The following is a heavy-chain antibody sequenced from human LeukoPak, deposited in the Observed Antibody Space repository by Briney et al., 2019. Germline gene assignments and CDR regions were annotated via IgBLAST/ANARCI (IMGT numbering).Heavy chain of an antibody. D-gene: IGHD1-1*01. V-gene: IGHV3-33*01. Sequence: GGSLRLSCAASGFTFSSYGMHWVRQAPGKGLEWVAVIWYDGSNKKDPDSVKGRFTISRDNSKNTLYLQMNSLRAEDTGVYYCVRDRKNWNDVGDYWGQGTLVTVSS. CDR2: IWYDGSNK. J-gene: IGHJ4*02. CDR3: VRDRKNWNDVGDY. CDR1: GFTFSSYG.